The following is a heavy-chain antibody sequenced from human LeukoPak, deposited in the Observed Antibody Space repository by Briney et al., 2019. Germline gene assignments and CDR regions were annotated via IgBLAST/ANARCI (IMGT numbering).Heavy chain of an antibody. CDR3: ARGWGQRITIFGVVTDAFDI. Sequence: PGGSLRLSCAASGFTFSSYWMHWVRQAPGKGLVWVSRINSDGSSTSYADSVKGRFTISRDNAKNTLYLQMNSLRAEDTAVYYCARGWGQRITIFGVVTDAFDIWGQGTMVTVSP. CDR2: INSDGSST. V-gene: IGHV3-74*01. D-gene: IGHD3-3*01. J-gene: IGHJ3*02. CDR1: GFTFSSYW.